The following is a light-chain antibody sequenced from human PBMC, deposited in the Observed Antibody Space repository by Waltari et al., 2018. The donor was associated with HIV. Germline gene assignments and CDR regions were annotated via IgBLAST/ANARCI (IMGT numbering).Light chain of an antibody. J-gene: IGLJ1*01. CDR1: SSDVGGYNY. CDR3: SSYTSSSRV. V-gene: IGLV2-14*01. Sequence: QSALPQPASVSGSPGQSITISCTGTSSDVGGYNYVSWYQQHPGKAPKLMIYDVSKRPSGVSDRFSGSKSGNTASLTISGLQAEDEADYYCSSYTSSSRVFGTGTKVTVL. CDR2: DVS.